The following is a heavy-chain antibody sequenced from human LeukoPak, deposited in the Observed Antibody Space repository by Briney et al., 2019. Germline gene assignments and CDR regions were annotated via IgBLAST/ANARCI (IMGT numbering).Heavy chain of an antibody. CDR1: GGSFSGYY. CDR3: ARELWRYAFDI. D-gene: IGHD2-21*01. CDR2: INHSGST. V-gene: IGHV4-34*01. J-gene: IGHJ3*02. Sequence: SETLSLTCAVYGGSFSGYYWSWIRHPPRQGLEWIGEINHSGSTNYNPSLKSRVTISVDTSKNQFSLKLSSVTAADTAVYYCARELWRYAFDIWGQGTMVTVSS.